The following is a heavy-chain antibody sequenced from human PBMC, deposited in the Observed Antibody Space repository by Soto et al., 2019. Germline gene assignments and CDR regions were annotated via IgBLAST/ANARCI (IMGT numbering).Heavy chain of an antibody. V-gene: IGHV3-23*01. D-gene: IGHD3-10*01. Sequence: GGSLRLSCAASGFTFRSYAMSWVRQAPGKGLEWVSAILASGGAAYHADSVKGRFTISRDNSKNTLYLQMNSLRAEDTAVYYCAKDYGSGAPNWFDPWGQGTLVTVSS. CDR1: GFTFRSYA. CDR3: AKDYGSGAPNWFDP. CDR2: ILASGGAA. J-gene: IGHJ5*02.